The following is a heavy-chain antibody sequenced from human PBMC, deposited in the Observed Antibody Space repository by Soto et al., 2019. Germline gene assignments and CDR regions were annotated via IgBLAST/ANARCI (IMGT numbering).Heavy chain of an antibody. V-gene: IGHV1-69*13. D-gene: IGHD3-22*01. CDR2: IIPIFGTA. CDR3: AGGPYYYDSSGYPLGAFDI. Sequence: SVKVSCKASGGTFSSYAISWVRQAPGQGLEWMGGIIPIFGTANYAQKFQGRVTITADESTSTAYMELSSLRSEDTAVYYCAGGPYYYDSSGYPLGAFDIWGQGTMVTVSS. J-gene: IGHJ3*02. CDR1: GGTFSSYA.